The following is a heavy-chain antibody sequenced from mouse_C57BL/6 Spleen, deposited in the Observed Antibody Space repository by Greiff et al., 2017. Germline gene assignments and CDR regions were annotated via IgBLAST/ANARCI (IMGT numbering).Heavy chain of an antibody. CDR1: GYSITSGYY. CDR2: ISYDGSN. D-gene: IGHD2-4*01. J-gene: IGHJ4*01. Sequence: EVKLVESGPGLVKPSQSLSLTCSVTGYSITSGYYWNWIRQFPGNKLEWMGYISYDGSNNYNPSLKNRISIPRDTSKNQFFLKLNSVTTEDTATYYCARAPYDYDKDYYAMDYWGQGTSVTVSS. CDR3: ARAPYDYDKDYYAMDY. V-gene: IGHV3-6*01.